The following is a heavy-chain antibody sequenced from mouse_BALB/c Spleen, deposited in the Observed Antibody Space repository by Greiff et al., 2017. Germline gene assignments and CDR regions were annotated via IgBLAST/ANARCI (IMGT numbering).Heavy chain of an antibody. V-gene: IGHV1-54*01. Sequence: QVQLKESGAELVRPGTSVKVSCKASGYAFTNYLIEWVKQRPGQGLEWIGVINPGSGGTNYNEKFKGKATLTADKSSSTAYMQLSSLTSDDSAVYFCARSGGWLLRYFDVWGAGTTVTVSS. CDR1: GYAFTNYL. J-gene: IGHJ1*01. D-gene: IGHD2-3*01. CDR3: ARSGGWLLRYFDV. CDR2: INPGSGGT.